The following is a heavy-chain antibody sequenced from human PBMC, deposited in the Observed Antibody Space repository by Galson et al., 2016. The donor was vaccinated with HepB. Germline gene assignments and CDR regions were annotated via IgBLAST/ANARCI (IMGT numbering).Heavy chain of an antibody. V-gene: IGHV3-30-3*01. CDR3: ARDQDYGGSSGENWFDP. D-gene: IGHD4-23*01. J-gene: IGHJ5*02. CDR1: GFDFNDSS. CDR2: VSFDGRNT. Sequence: SLRLSCAGSGFDFNDSSIHWVRQSPGKGLEWVAGVSFDGRNTYYADSVKGRFIISRDSSKNTLYLQMNSLRAEDTAVYYCARDQDYGGSSGENWFDPWGQGTLVTVSS.